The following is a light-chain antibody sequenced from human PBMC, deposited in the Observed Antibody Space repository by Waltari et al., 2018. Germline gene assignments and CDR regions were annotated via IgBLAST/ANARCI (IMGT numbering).Light chain of an antibody. V-gene: IGLV1-44*01. J-gene: IGLJ3*02. CDR1: SPNIGSNT. CDR3: AAWYDSLNGCV. Sequence: QSVLTQSPSASGTPGQRVTISCSGSSPNIGSNTVNWYKQVPGTAPKLLISTNNQRPSGVLDRSSGPKSVTSASLAISGLQSEDEADYFCAAWYDSLNGCVFGGVTKLSVL. CDR2: TNN.